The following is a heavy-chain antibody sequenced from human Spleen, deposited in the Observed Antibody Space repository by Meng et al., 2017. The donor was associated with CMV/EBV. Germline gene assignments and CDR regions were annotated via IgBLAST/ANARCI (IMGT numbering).Heavy chain of an antibody. D-gene: IGHD3-16*01. J-gene: IGHJ5*02. CDR2: IDHSGTT. CDR3: TRDVLGGFDP. CDR1: GGSFTGFF. V-gene: IGHV4-34*01. Sequence: SQTLSLTCGVYGGSFTGFFWNWIRQSPGKGLEWIGEIDHSGTTNYNPSLKSRVTISEDTSKKQFSLQLNSVTPEDTAVYYCTRDVLGGFDPWGQGTLVTVSS.